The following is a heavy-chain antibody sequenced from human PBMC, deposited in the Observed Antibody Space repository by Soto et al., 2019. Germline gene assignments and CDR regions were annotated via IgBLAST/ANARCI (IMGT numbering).Heavy chain of an antibody. CDR3: ALHTFYFGHSPQYNIWFDP. D-gene: IGHD3-10*01. V-gene: IGHV4-38-2*01. CDR1: GYSISRGYY. J-gene: IGHJ5*02. CDR2: IYHSGKT. Sequence: PSETLSLTCVVPGYSISRGYYWGWIRQPPGKGLEWGGSIYHSGKTYYNPSLKSRVTLSVDTSKNQCSLELSSVTAADTAIYYCALHTFYFGHSPQYNIWFDPWGQGTLVTVSS.